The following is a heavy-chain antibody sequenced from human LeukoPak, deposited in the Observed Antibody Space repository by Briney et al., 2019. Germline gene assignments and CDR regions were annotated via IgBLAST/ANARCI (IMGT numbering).Heavy chain of an antibody. CDR1: GFTFSSYA. Sequence: GGSLRLSCEASGFTFSSYAMNWVRQAPGKGLEWVSVISGSTSSTYYADSVKGRFSISRDNSKNTLYLQMNSLRAEDTAVYYCARSELGYNYHYMDVWGKGTTVTISS. CDR2: ISGSTSST. V-gene: IGHV3-23*01. CDR3: ARSELGYNYHYMDV. D-gene: IGHD3-10*01. J-gene: IGHJ6*03.